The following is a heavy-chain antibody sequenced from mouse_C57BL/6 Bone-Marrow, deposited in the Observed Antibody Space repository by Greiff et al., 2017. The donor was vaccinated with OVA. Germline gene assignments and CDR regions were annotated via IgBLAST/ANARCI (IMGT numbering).Heavy chain of an antibody. CDR1: GFPFSSYT. CDR2: ISGGGGNT. V-gene: IGHV5-9*01. Sequence: EVQRVESGGGLVKPGGSLKLSCAASGFPFSSYTMSWVRQTPEKRLEWVATISGGGGNTYYPDSVKGRFTISRDNAKNTLYLQMSSLRSEDTALYYCARIPFAYWGQGTLVTVSA. J-gene: IGHJ3*01. CDR3: ARIPFAY.